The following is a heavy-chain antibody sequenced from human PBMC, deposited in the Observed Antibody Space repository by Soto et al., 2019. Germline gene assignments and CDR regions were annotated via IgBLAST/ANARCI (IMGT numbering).Heavy chain of an antibody. CDR1: GFTFSTYA. CDR2: ISASGGST. V-gene: IGHV3-23*01. J-gene: IGHJ3*02. CDR3: AKMSGGWYGAFHI. D-gene: IGHD6-19*01. Sequence: GSLKISCAASGFTFSTYAMTWVRQAPGKGLEWVSAISASGGSTYYADSVKGRFTISRDNSKNTLYLQMNTLRAEDTAVYYCAKMSGGWYGAFHIWGQGTMVTVSS.